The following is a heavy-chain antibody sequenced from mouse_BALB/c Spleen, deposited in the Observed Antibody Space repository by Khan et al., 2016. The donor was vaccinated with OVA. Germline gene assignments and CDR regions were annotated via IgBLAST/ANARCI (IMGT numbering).Heavy chain of an antibody. J-gene: IGHJ2*01. CDR1: GFTFSNYW. CDR3: WILL. V-gene: IGHV6-6*02. Sequence: EVQLEGSGGGLVQPGGSMKLSCVASGFTFSNYWMNWVRQSPEKGLEWVAEIRLKSDDYVTHSAESVKGRFTISRDDSKISVNLQMNNVRAEDTGIYYCWILLWGQGTTLTVSS. CDR2: IRLKSDDYVT.